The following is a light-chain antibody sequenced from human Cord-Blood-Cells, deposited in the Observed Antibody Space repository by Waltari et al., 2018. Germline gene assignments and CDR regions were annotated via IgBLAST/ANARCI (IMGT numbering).Light chain of an antibody. J-gene: IGKJ3*01. Sequence: DIVMTQSPDSLAVSLGERATINCKSSQSVLYSSNNKNYLAWYQQKPGQPPKLLIYWASTPESGVPGRISCSGFGTDFTLTISSLQAEDVAVYYCQQYYSTPFTFGPGTKVDIK. CDR1: QSVLYSSNNKNY. CDR2: WAS. CDR3: QQYYSTPFT. V-gene: IGKV4-1*01.